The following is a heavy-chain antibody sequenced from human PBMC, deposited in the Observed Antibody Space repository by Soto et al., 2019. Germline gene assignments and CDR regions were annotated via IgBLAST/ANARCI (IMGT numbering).Heavy chain of an antibody. CDR3: ARHLVLTGYHSFFDY. CDR2: IYYSGST. J-gene: IGHJ4*02. V-gene: IGHV4-39*01. Sequence: PSGTLSLTCTVSGGSISSSSYYWGWIRQPPGKGLEWIASIYYSGSTYYNPSLKSRVTISVDTSKNQFYLKLSSVTAADADVYYCARHLVLTGYHSFFDYWGQGTLVTVSS. D-gene: IGHD3-9*01. CDR1: GGSISSSSYY.